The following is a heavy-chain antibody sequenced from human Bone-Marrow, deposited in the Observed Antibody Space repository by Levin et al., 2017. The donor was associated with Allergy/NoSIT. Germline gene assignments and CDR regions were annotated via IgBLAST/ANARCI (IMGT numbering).Heavy chain of an antibody. CDR1: GFSLDGYA. CDR2: ISSNSGTI. CDR3: ARQLGNFWSGYNYFDY. D-gene: IGHD3-3*01. Sequence: LSLTCAASGFSLDGYAMHWVRQAPGKGLEWVSGISSNSGTIGYADSVKGRFTISRDNAKNSLYLQMNSLRAEDTAVYYCARQLGNFWSGYNYFDYWGQGTLVTVSS. V-gene: IGHV3-9*01. J-gene: IGHJ4*02.